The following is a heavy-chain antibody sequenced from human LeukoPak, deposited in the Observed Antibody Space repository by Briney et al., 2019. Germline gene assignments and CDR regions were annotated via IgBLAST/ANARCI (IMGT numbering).Heavy chain of an antibody. V-gene: IGHV3-21*01. D-gene: IGHD3-3*01. Sequence: GGSLRLSCAASGFTFSSYSMNWVRQAPGKGLEWVSSISTSSSYIYYAGSVKGRFTISRDNAKNSLFLQMNSLRAEDTAAYYCARGTYDFVQIDYWGQGTLVTVSS. CDR3: ARGTYDFVQIDY. CDR1: GFTFSSYS. J-gene: IGHJ4*02. CDR2: ISTSSSYI.